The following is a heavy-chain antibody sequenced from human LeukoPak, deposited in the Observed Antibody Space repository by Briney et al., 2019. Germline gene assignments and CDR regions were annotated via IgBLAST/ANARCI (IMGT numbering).Heavy chain of an antibody. CDR2: IKQDGSEK. V-gene: IGHV3-7*01. CDR3: ASGRSGWYDTFDY. CDR1: GFTFSSYW. Sequence: GGSLRLSCAASGFTFSSYWMSWVRQAPGKGLEWVANIKQDGSEKYYVDSVKGRFTISRDNAKNSLYLQMNSLRAEDTAVYYCASGRSGWYDTFDYWGQGTLVTVSS. D-gene: IGHD6-19*01. J-gene: IGHJ4*02.